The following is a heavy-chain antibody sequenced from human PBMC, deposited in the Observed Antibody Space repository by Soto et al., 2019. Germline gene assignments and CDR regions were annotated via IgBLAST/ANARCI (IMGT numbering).Heavy chain of an antibody. V-gene: IGHV3-48*01. D-gene: IGHD6-13*01. J-gene: IGHJ5*02. CDR2: ISSSSSTI. CDR3: ARDPWEQQLDWFDP. Sequence: GSLRLSCAASGFTFSSYSMNWVRQAPGKGLEWVSYISSSSSTIYYADSVKGRFTISRDNAKNSLYLQMNSLRAEDTTVYYCARDPWEQQLDWFDPWGQGTLVTVSS. CDR1: GFTFSSYS.